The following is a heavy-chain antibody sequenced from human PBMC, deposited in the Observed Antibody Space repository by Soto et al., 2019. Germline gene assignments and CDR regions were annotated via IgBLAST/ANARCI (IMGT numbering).Heavy chain of an antibody. Sequence: EVQLLESGGGLVQPGGSLRLSCAASGFTFSSYAMSWVRQAPGKGLEWVSAISGSGGSTYYADSVKGRFTISRDNSKHTLHLQMNSLRAEDTAVYYCAVARDNYGSVRYPHAVEGYWGQGTLVNVSS. V-gene: IGHV3-23*01. CDR3: AVARDNYGSVRYPHAVEGY. CDR2: ISGSGGST. J-gene: IGHJ4*02. D-gene: IGHD3-10*01. CDR1: GFTFSSYA.